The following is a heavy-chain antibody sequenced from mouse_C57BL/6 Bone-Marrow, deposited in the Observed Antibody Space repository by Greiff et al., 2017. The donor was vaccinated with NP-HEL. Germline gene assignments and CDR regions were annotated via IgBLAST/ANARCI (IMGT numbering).Heavy chain of an antibody. J-gene: IGHJ1*03. Sequence: VQLQQSGTELVKPGASVKLSCKASGYTFTSYWMHWVKQRPGQGLEWIGNINPSNGGTNYNEKFKSKATLTVDKSSSTAYMQLSSLTSEDSAVYYCANYGSSPLWYFDVWGTGTTVTVSS. D-gene: IGHD1-1*01. CDR1: GYTFTSYW. CDR3: ANYGSSPLWYFDV. CDR2: INPSNGGT. V-gene: IGHV1-53*01.